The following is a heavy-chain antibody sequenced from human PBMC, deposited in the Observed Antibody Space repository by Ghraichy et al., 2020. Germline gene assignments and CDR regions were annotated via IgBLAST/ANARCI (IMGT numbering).Heavy chain of an antibody. Sequence: ASVKVSCKASGYTFTSYAMHWVRQAPGQRLEWMGWINAGNGNTKYSQKFQGRVTITRDTSASTAYMELSSLRSEDTAVYYCARVPLYYYGSGSYWGYDPWGQGTLVTVSS. D-gene: IGHD3-10*01. CDR1: GYTFTSYA. CDR3: ARVPLYYYGSGSYWGYDP. CDR2: INAGNGNT. V-gene: IGHV1-3*01. J-gene: IGHJ5*02.